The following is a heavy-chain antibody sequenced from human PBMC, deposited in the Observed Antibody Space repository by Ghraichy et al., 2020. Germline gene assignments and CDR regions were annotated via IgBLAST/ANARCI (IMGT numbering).Heavy chain of an antibody. Sequence: GGSLRLSCAVSEFTFDGYPMTWVRQAPGKGLEWVSTLGADGRTTFYADSVKGRFTISRDKSKRTLFLQMNSLRAEDTALYYCAKEGGRLGEGACDVWGQGEMVTVSS. V-gene: IGHV3-23*01. CDR1: EFTFDGYP. J-gene: IGHJ3*01. CDR3: AKEGGRLGEGACDV. D-gene: IGHD3-10*01. CDR2: LGADGRTT.